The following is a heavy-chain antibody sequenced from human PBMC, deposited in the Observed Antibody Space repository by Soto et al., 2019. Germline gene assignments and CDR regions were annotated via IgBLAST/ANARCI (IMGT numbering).Heavy chain of an antibody. CDR1: GGSISNYY. V-gene: IGHV4-4*07. Sequence: SETLSLTSTVSGGSISNYYWTWIRQPAGKGLECIGRIYSSGTTNYNSSLKSRLTMSVDTSKNQFSLKLTSVTAADRDVYYCARKTTFSSSWYDSWGQGSLVPVSS. CDR2: IYSSGTT. J-gene: IGHJ5*01. D-gene: IGHD6-13*01. CDR3: ARKTTFSSSWYDS.